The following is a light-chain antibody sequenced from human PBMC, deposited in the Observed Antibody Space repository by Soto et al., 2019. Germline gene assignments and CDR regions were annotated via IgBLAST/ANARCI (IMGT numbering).Light chain of an antibody. CDR1: SSDIGAYDY. J-gene: IGLJ1*01. CDR3: TSFAPGRIYV. Sequence: QSVLTQPASVSVSPGQSITISFSGTSSDIGAYDYVSCYHQHPGRAPKLIIYEVSHRFSGLSYRFSGSKSGNTASLTISGLQAEDEGDYYCTSFAPGRIYVFGSGTKVTVL. V-gene: IGLV2-14*03. CDR2: EVS.